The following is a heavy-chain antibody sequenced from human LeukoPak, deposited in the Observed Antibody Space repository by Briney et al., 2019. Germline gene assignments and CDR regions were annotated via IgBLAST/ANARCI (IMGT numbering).Heavy chain of an antibody. CDR1: GITLSNYG. D-gene: IGHD3-22*01. V-gene: IGHV3-23*01. Sequence: GGSLRLSCAVSGITLSNYGMSWVRQAPGKGLEWVAGISGSGGGTKYADSVKGRFTISRDNSKNTLHLQMNSLRAEDTAVYFCAKRGVVIRVILVGFHKEAYYFDSWGQGALVTVSP. CDR3: AKRGVVIRVILVGFHKEAYYFDS. J-gene: IGHJ4*02. CDR2: ISGSGGGT.